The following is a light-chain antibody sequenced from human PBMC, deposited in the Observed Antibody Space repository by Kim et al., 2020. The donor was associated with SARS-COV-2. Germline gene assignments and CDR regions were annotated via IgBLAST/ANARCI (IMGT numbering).Light chain of an antibody. Sequence: GQSITISCTGTSSDVGGYIYVSWYQQHPGKTHKLMIYDVSKRPSWVSNRFSGSKSGNTASLTISGLQAEDEADYYCSSYTRRSTYVFGTGTKVTVL. J-gene: IGLJ1*01. CDR3: SSYTRRSTYV. V-gene: IGLV2-14*04. CDR2: DVS. CDR1: SSDVGGYIY.